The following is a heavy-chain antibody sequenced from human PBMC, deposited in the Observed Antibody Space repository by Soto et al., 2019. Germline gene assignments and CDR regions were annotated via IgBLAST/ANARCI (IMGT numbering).Heavy chain of an antibody. J-gene: IGHJ3*02. V-gene: IGHV1-2*04. CDR3: AIHDCSGGSCYSDDAFDI. CDR2: INPNSGGT. D-gene: IGHD2-15*01. CDR1: GYTFTGCY. Sequence: ASVKVSCRASGYTFTGCYMHWVRQAPGQGFEWMGWINPNSGGTNYAQKFQGWVTMTRDTSISTAYMELSRLRSDDTAVYYCAIHDCSGGSCYSDDAFDIWGQGTMVT.